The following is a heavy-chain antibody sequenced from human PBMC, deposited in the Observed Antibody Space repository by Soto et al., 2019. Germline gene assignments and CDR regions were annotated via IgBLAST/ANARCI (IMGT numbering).Heavy chain of an antibody. CDR1: GYTFTSYY. D-gene: IGHD3-10*01. CDR3: ARGGSPAGGGYWFDP. CDR2: INPSGGST. Sequence: ASVKVSCKASGYTFTSYYMHWVRQAPGQGLEWMGIINPSGGSTSYAQKFQGRVTMTRDTSTSTVYMELSSLRSEDTAVYYCARGGSPAGGGYWFDPWGQGTLVTVSS. J-gene: IGHJ5*02. V-gene: IGHV1-46*01.